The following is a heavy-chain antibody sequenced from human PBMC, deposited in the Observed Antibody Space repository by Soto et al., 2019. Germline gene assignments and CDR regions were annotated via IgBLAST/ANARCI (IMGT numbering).Heavy chain of an antibody. V-gene: IGHV2-70*18. Sequence: KPSETLSLTCTVSGGSISSYYWSWIRQPPGKALEWLALIDWDDDKYYSTSLKTRLTISKDTSKNQVVLTMTNMDPVDTATYYCARHEARDAFDIWGQGTMVTVSS. CDR3: ARHEARDAFDI. CDR1: GGSISSYYW. J-gene: IGHJ3*02. CDR2: IDWDDDK.